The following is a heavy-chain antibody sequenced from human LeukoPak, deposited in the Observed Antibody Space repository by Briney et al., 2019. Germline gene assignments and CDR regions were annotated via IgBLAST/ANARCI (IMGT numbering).Heavy chain of an antibody. CDR1: GFTFSSSA. V-gene: IGHV3-23*01. CDR2: ISASGGST. Sequence: PGGSLRLSCAASGFTFSSSAMSWVRQVPGKGLEWVSGISASGGSTSYADSVRGRFTISRDNSKNTLYLQMSSLRAEDTAVYYCVRSVGIFDYWGQGTLVTVSS. D-gene: IGHD7-27*01. CDR3: VRSVGIFDY. J-gene: IGHJ4*02.